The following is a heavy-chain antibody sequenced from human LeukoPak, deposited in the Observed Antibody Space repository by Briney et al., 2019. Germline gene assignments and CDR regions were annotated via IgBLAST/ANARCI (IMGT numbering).Heavy chain of an antibody. D-gene: IGHD6-25*01. Sequence: GGSLRLSCVASGFTFSAYAMSWVRQAPGKGREWVSGISASGSSTYYADSVGGRFTISRDNSKNTLYLQMNSLRAEDTAVYYCAKHLGWGPSGSNWFDPWGQGTLVTVSS. J-gene: IGHJ5*02. CDR1: GFTFSAYA. CDR2: ISASGSST. CDR3: AKHLGWGPSGSNWFDP. V-gene: IGHV3-23*01.